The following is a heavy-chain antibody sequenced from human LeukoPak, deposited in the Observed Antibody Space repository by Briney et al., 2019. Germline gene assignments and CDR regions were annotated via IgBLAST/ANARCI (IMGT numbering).Heavy chain of an antibody. J-gene: IGHJ5*02. CDR3: ARVTGITMVRGVIMRGGWFDP. Sequence: ASVKVSCKASRYTFTGYYMHWVRQAPGQGLEWMGWINPNSGGTNYAQKFQGRVTMTRDTSISTAYMELSRLRSDDTAVYYCARVTGITMVRGVIMRGGWFDPWGQGTLVTVSS. CDR1: RYTFTGYY. V-gene: IGHV1-2*02. D-gene: IGHD3-10*01. CDR2: INPNSGGT.